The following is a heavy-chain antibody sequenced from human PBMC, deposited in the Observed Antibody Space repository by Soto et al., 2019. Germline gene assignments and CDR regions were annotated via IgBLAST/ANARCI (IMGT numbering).Heavy chain of an antibody. CDR2: IIPIFGTS. D-gene: IGHD3-10*01. V-gene: IGHV1-69*01. Sequence: QVQLVQSGAEVKKPGSSVKVSCKASGGTLSNYALSWVRQAPGQGLEWVGGIIPIFGTSNYAQNFQGRVTITADESTSTAYMELSSLRSEDTAVYYCARGVRTGFYGMDVWGHGTTVTVSS. CDR3: ARGVRTGFYGMDV. J-gene: IGHJ6*02. CDR1: GGTLSNYA.